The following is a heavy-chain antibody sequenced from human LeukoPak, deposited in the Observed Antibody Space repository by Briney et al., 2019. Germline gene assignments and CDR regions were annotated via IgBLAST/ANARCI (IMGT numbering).Heavy chain of an antibody. J-gene: IGHJ4*02. Sequence: GGSLRLSCAASGFTFSSYSMNWVRQAPGKGLEWVSSISSSSSYIYYADSVKGRFTISRDNAKNTLYLQMNSLRAEDTAVYYCAKSHGYSYGFDYWGQGTLVTVSS. D-gene: IGHD5-18*01. V-gene: IGHV3-21*01. CDR2: ISSSSSYI. CDR3: AKSHGYSYGFDY. CDR1: GFTFSSYS.